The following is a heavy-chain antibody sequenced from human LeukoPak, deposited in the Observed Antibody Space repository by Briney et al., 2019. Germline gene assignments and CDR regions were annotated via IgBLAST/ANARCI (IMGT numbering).Heavy chain of an antibody. D-gene: IGHD6-19*01. Sequence: SETLSLTCTVSGGSISSYYWSWIRQPPGKGLEWIGYIYYSGSTNYNPSLKSRVTISVDQSKNQFSLELSSVTAADTAVYYCAREFSVAGSDPGYWGQGTLVTVSS. CDR3: AREFSVAGSDPGY. V-gene: IGHV4-59*01. CDR2: IYYSGST. CDR1: GGSISSYY. J-gene: IGHJ4*02.